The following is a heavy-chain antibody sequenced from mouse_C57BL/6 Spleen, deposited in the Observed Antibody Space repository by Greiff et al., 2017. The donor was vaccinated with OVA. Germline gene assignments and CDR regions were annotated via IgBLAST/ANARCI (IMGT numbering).Heavy chain of an antibody. V-gene: IGHV1-7*01. Sequence: VQLKESGAELAKPGPSVRLSCKASAYTFPSSWMPWLNQRPGRGLKWIDNINLSRGYPKTNQKLKDKATLTADKASSTAYMQLSSRTYEDSAVYYCARQGAYYSNYEAMDYWGQGTSVTVSS. CDR3: ARQGAYYSNYEAMDY. D-gene: IGHD2-5*01. CDR2: INLSRGYP. CDR1: AYTFPSSW. J-gene: IGHJ4*01.